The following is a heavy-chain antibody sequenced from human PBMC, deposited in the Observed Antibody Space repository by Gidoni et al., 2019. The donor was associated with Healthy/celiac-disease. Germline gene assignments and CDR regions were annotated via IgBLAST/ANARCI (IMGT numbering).Heavy chain of an antibody. Sequence: EVQLVETGGGLIQPGGSLRLSCAASGFTVRSNYMSWVRQAPGKGLEWVSVIYSGGSTYYADSVKGRFTISRDNSKNTLYLQMNSLRAEDTAVYYCARDIYYDNNAFDIWGQGTMVTVSS. CDR3: ARDIYYDNNAFDI. V-gene: IGHV3-53*02. CDR1: GFTVRSNY. D-gene: IGHD3-22*01. CDR2: IYSGGST. J-gene: IGHJ3*02.